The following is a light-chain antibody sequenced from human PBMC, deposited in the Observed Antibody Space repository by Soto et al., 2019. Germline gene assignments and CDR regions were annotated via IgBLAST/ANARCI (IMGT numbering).Light chain of an antibody. Sequence: ALIQPPSASGSPGQSVTISCTGTSSDVGGYNYVSWYQQYAGKAPKLMISEVSKRPSGVPDRFSGSKSGNTASLTVSGLQAADEADYYCSSYAGSNKSVFGTGTKVTVL. J-gene: IGLJ1*01. V-gene: IGLV2-8*01. CDR3: SSYAGSNKSV. CDR1: SSDVGGYNY. CDR2: EVS.